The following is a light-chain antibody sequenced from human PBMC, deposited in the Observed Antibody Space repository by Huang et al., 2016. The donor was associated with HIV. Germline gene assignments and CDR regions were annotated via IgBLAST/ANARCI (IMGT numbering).Light chain of an antibody. V-gene: IGKV3-11*01. CDR1: QRVSNY. J-gene: IGKJ4*01. CDR3: QQRGSWPLT. CDR2: DAS. Sequence: EIVLTQSPATLSLSPGERATLSCRASQRVSNYLALYQQKPGQAPRLLIYDASNRATGIPARFSCSGSGTDFTLTISSLEPEDFAVYYCQQRGSWPLTFGGGTKVDI.